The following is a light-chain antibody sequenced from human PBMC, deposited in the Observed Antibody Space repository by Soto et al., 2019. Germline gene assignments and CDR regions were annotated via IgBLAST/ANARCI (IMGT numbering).Light chain of an antibody. CDR1: SSDVGDYNH. V-gene: IGLV2-18*01. Sequence: QSALTQPPSVSGSPGQSVTISCTGTSSDVGDYNHVSWYQQSPGTVPKLIIYEVSSRPSGVPDRFSGSKSGNTASLTISGLQAGDEADYYCNLYTSSNTYVFGTGTKVTVL. CDR3: NLYTSSNTYV. J-gene: IGLJ1*01. CDR2: EVS.